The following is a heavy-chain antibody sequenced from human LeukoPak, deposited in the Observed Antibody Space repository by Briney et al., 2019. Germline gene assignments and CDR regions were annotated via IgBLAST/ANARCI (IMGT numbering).Heavy chain of an antibody. CDR2: ISGSGGST. J-gene: IGHJ3*02. D-gene: IGHD2-2*01. Sequence: GGSLRLSCAASGFTFSSYAMSWVRQAPGKGLEWVSAISGSGGSTYYADSVKGRFTISRDNSKNTLYLQMNSLRAEDTAVYYCAKLGYCGSTSCYVDAFDIWGQGTMVTVSS. CDR1: GFTFSSYA. V-gene: IGHV3-23*01. CDR3: AKLGYCGSTSCYVDAFDI.